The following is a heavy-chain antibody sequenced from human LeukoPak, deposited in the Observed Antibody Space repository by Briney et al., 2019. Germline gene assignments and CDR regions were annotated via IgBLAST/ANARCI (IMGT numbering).Heavy chain of an antibody. CDR1: GFTFSSYS. V-gene: IGHV3-48*02. CDR2: ISSSSSTI. Sequence: GGSLRLSCAGSGFTFSSYSMNWVRQAPGKGLEWVSYISSSSSTIYYADSVKGRFAISRDNAKNSLYLQMNSLRDEDTAVYYCARDHLLRFLEWSVNFDYWGQGTLVTVSS. J-gene: IGHJ4*02. D-gene: IGHD3-3*01. CDR3: ARDHLLRFLEWSVNFDY.